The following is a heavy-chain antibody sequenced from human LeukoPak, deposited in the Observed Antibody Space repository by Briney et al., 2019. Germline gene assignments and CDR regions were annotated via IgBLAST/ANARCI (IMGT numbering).Heavy chain of an antibody. CDR3: TREQDREVSATVIGDS. J-gene: IGHJ4*02. CDR1: GFTFSSYW. CDR2: IKQDGSEK. D-gene: IGHD2-21*02. V-gene: IGHV3-7*01. Sequence: GGSLRLSCAASGFTFSSYWMSWVRQAPGKGLEWVANIKQDGSEKDYVDSVKGRFTISRDNAKNSLFLQMKSLRAEDTALYYCTREQDREVSATVIGDSWGQGTLVTVSS.